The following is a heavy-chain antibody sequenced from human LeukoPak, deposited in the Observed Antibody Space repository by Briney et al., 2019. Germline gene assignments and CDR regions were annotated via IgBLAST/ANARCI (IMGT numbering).Heavy chain of an antibody. CDR1: GYTFTSYG. Sequence: ASVKVSCKASGYTFTSYGISWVRQAPGQGLEWMGWISAYNGNTNYAQKLQGRVTMTTDTPTSTAYMELRSLRSDDTAVYYCAGDLGYCSSTSCYRPNDYWGQGTLVTVSS. D-gene: IGHD2-2*01. V-gene: IGHV1-18*01. J-gene: IGHJ4*02. CDR3: AGDLGYCSSTSCYRPNDY. CDR2: ISAYNGNT.